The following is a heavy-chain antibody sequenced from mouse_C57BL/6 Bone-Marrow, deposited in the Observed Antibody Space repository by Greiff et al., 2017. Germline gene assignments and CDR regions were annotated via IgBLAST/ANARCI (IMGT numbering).Heavy chain of an antibody. CDR2: IHPNSGST. D-gene: IGHD2-4*01. J-gene: IGHJ2*01. CDR1: GYTFTSYW. V-gene: IGHV1-64*01. CDR3: ARYYDYDKWVFDC. Sequence: QVQLQQPGAELVKPGASVKLSCKASGYTFTSYWMHWVKQRPGQGLEWIGMIHPNSGSTNYNEKFKSKATLTVDKSSSTAYMQLSSLTSEDSAVYYCARYYDYDKWVFDCWGKGTTLTVSS.